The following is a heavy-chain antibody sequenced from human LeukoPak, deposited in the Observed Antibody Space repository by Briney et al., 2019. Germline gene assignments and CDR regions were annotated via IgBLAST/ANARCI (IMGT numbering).Heavy chain of an antibody. CDR2: ISGSGGST. CDR3: AKDPRVVPAARLDY. CDR1: GFTFSTYA. V-gene: IGHV3-23*01. D-gene: IGHD2-2*01. Sequence: GGSLRLSCAASGFTFSTYAMSWVRQAAGKGLEWVSLISGSGGSTYYADSVKGRFTISRDNSKNTLYLQMNSLRAEDTAVYYCAKDPRVVPAARLDYWGQGTLVAVSS. J-gene: IGHJ4*02.